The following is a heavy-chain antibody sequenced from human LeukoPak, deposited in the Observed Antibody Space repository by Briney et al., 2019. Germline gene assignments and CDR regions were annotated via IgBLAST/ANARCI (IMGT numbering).Heavy chain of an antibody. D-gene: IGHD3-22*01. Sequence: GESLKISCKGSGYSFTTNWIGWVRQMPGKGLEWIGIIYPGDSDTRYSLSFQGQVTMSADKSINTAYLQWSSLKASDTAMYYCARGYDSSGSYYFDYWGQGTLVTVSS. V-gene: IGHV5-51*01. CDR1: GYSFTTNW. CDR3: ARGYDSSGSYYFDY. CDR2: IYPGDSDT. J-gene: IGHJ4*02.